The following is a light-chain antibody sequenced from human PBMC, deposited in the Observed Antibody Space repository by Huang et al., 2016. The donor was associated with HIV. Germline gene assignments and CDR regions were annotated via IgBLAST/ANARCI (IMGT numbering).Light chain of an antibody. J-gene: IGKJ2*01. V-gene: IGKV3-20*01. CDR3: QQYANSPFT. Sequence: VLTQSPGTLSLSPGERATLSCRASQTVSSSYVAWYQQKPGQAPRLLIYGASSRASGIPDRFSGSGSGTDFALTISRLEPEDFAVYYCQQYANSPFTFGQGTKLEIK. CDR2: GAS. CDR1: QTVSSSY.